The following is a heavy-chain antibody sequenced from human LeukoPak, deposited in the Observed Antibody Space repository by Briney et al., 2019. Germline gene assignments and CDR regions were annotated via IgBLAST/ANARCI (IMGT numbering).Heavy chain of an antibody. CDR2: IYSTGNT. CDR3: AKHDTVFSAAHFYMDV. Sequence: ASETLSLTCAVSGGSINTYYWSWIRQPPGKGLEWVGYIYSTGNTNYNPSLKGRVTISLDTSKNQFSLNLSSVTAADTAVYYCAKHDTVFSAAHFYMDVWGKGTTVTVSS. CDR1: GGSINTYY. D-gene: IGHD3-3*01. V-gene: IGHV4-4*09. J-gene: IGHJ6*03.